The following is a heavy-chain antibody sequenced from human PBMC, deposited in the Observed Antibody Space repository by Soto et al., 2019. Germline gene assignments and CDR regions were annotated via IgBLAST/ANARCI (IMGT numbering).Heavy chain of an antibody. V-gene: IGHV1-2*02. CDR3: ARENWHLDY. Sequence: QVQLVQSGAEVKKPGASVKVSCKTSGYSFSEFRMHWVRQAPGQGLEWMGWVNPINGNTNYAQDFQGRVTMTRDASTKTVYMELSSLTSDDTSTVYCARENWHLDYWGQGTLITVSS. CDR1: GYSFSEFR. CDR2: VNPINGNT. J-gene: IGHJ4*02.